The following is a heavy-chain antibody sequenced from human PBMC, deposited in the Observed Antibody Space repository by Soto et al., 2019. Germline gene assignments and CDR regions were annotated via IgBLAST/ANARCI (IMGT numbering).Heavy chain of an antibody. CDR3: ARPFGSGYPNDAFDI. Sequence: PSETLSLTCTVSGGSISSSSYYWGWIRQPPGKGLEWIGSIYYSGSTYYNPSLKSRVTISVDTSKNQFSLKLSSVTAADTAVYYCARPFGSGYPNDAFDIWGQGTMVTLPS. CDR2: IYYSGST. J-gene: IGHJ3*02. D-gene: IGHD3-22*01. CDR1: GGSISSSSYY. V-gene: IGHV4-39*01.